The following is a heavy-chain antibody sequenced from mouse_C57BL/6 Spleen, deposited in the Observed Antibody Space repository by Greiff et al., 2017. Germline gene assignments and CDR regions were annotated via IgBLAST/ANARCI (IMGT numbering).Heavy chain of an antibody. J-gene: IGHJ1*03. CDR2: IYPGSGST. V-gene: IGHV1-55*01. Sequence: QVQLQQSGAELVKPGASVKMSCKASGYTFTSYWITWVKQRPGQGLEWIGDIYPGSGSTNYNEKFKSKATLTVDTSSSTAYMQLSSLTSEDSAVYYCARLRRVDWYFDVWGTGTTVTVSS. CDR3: ARLRRVDWYFDV. CDR1: GYTFTSYW. D-gene: IGHD2-12*01.